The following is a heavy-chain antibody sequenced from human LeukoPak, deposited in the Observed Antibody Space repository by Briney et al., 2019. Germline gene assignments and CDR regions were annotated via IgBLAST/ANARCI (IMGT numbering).Heavy chain of an antibody. CDR2: IIPIFGTA. D-gene: IGHD2-15*01. CDR1: GGTFSSYA. J-gene: IGHJ5*02. V-gene: IGHV1-69*05. CDR3: AIHLVGFPEEGWFDP. Sequence: GASVKVSCKASGGTFSSYAISWVRQAPGQGLEWMGGIIPIFGTANYAQKFQGTVTITTDESTSTAYMELSSLRSEDTAVYYCAIHLVGFPEEGWFDPWGQGTLVTVSS.